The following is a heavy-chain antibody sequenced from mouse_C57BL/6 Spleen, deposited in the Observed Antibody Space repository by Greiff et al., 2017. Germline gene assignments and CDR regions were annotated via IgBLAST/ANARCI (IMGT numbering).Heavy chain of an antibody. CDR3: ARQGTTVVATPYWYFDV. D-gene: IGHD1-1*01. J-gene: IGHJ1*03. CDR2: IYPRSGNT. CDR1: GYTFTSYG. V-gene: IGHV1-81*01. Sequence: VKLMESGAELARPGASVKLSCKASGYTFTSYGISWVKQRTGQGLEWIGEIYPRSGNTYYNEKFKGKATLTADKSSSTAYMELRSLTSEDSAVYFCARQGTTVVATPYWYFDVWGTGTTVTVSS.